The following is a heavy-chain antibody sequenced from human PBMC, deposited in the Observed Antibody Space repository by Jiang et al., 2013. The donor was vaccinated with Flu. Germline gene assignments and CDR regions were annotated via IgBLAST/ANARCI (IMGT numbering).Heavy chain of an antibody. CDR3: ARLPETAMVGNYFDY. D-gene: IGHD5-18*01. V-gene: IGHV5-51*01. Sequence: GAEVKKPGESLRISCKGSGYSFSSFWVAWVRQMPGKGLEYMGHIYPGDSDTRYSPSFQGQVTISADKSISTAYLQWSSLKASDTAIYYCARLPETAMVGNYFDYWGQGTLVTVSS. CDR1: GYSFSSFW. J-gene: IGHJ4*02. CDR2: IYPGDSDT.